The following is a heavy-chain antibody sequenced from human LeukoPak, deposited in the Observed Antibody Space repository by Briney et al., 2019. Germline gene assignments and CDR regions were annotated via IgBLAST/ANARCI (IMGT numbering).Heavy chain of an antibody. J-gene: IGHJ4*02. Sequence: PSETLSLTCAVYGGSFSGYYWSWIRQPPGKGLEWIGEINHSGSTNYNPSLKSRVTISVDTSKNQFSLKLSSVTAADTAVYYCARGLWGTAMVTVDYWGQGTLVTVSS. CDR2: INHSGST. CDR3: ARGLWGTAMVTVDY. CDR1: GGSFSGYY. V-gene: IGHV4-34*01. D-gene: IGHD5-18*01.